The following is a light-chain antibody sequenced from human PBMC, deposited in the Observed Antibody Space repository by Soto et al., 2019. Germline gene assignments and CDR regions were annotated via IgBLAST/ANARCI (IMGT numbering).Light chain of an antibody. J-gene: IGLJ3*02. Sequence: QSALTQPPSASGSPGQSVTISCTGTFNDVGGYNYVSWYQQHPGKAPKVIIYEVYKRPSGFPDRFSGSKSGKTASLTVSGLQDDDEADYYCSSYVGNNNLVFGGGTKLTVL. V-gene: IGLV2-8*01. CDR3: SSYVGNNNLV. CDR2: EVY. CDR1: FNDVGGYNY.